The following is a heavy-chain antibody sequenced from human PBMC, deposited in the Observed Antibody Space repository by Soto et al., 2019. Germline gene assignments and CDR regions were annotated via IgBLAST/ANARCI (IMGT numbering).Heavy chain of an antibody. V-gene: IGHV3-15*01. J-gene: IGHJ4*02. CDR2: IKSKTDGRTT. CDR1: GFTFSNAW. CDR3: TTDVGKELLDD. D-gene: IGHD1-26*01. Sequence: GGSLRLSCAASGFTFSNAWMSWVRQAPGKGLEWVGRIKSKTDGRTTDYAAPVKGRFTISRDDSKNTLYLQMNSLKTEDTAVYYCTTDVGKELLDDWGQGTLVTVSS.